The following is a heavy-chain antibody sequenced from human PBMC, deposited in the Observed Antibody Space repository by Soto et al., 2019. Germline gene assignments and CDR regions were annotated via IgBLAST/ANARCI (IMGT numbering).Heavy chain of an antibody. D-gene: IGHD5-12*01. CDR3: ARGGDGYNMPPLFY. CDR1: GGSISSYY. CDR2: IYHSGST. Sequence: SSETLSLTCTVSGGSISSYYWSWIWQPPGKGLEWIGYIYHSGSTYYNPSLKSRVTISVDRSKNQFSLKLSSVTAADTAVYYCARGGDGYNMPPLFYWGQGTLVTVSS. J-gene: IGHJ4*02. V-gene: IGHV4-59*12.